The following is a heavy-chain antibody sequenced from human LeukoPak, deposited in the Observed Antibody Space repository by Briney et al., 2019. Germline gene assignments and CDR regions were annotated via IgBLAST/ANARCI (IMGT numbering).Heavy chain of an antibody. CDR3: AIHSVRDGYNYRFDY. V-gene: IGHV1-46*03. D-gene: IGHD5-24*01. Sequence: GASVKVSCKASGYTFTSYYMHWVRQAPGQGLEWMGIINPSGGSTSYAQKFQGRVTMTRDASTSTVYMELSSLRSEDTAVYYCAIHSVRDGYNYRFDYWGQGTLVSVSS. J-gene: IGHJ4*02. CDR2: INPSGGST. CDR1: GYTFTSYY.